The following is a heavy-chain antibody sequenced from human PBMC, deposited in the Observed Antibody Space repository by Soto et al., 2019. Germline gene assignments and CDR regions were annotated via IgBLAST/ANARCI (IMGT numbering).Heavy chain of an antibody. CDR2: IYYSGST. Sequence: SETLSLTCTVSGGSISSGDYYWSWIRQPPGKGLEWIGYIYYSGSTYYNPSLKSRVTISVDTSKNQFSLKLSSVTAADTAVYYCARDQSVVVVPAALAGAFDIWGQGTMVTVSS. J-gene: IGHJ3*02. V-gene: IGHV4-30-4*01. CDR3: ARDQSVVVVPAALAGAFDI. CDR1: GGSISSGDYY. D-gene: IGHD2-2*01.